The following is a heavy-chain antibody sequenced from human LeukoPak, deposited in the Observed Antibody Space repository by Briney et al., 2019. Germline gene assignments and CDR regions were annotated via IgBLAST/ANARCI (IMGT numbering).Heavy chain of an antibody. J-gene: IGHJ3*02. V-gene: IGHV3-30-3*01. CDR3: ARRRVGFIDAFDI. D-gene: IGHD3-10*01. CDR1: GFTFSSYA. Sequence: GGSLRLSCAASGFTFSSYAMHWVRQAPGKGLEWVAVISYDGSNKYYADPVKGRFTISRDNSKNTLYLQMNSLRAEDTAVYYCARRRVGFIDAFDIWGQGTMVTVSS. CDR2: ISYDGSNK.